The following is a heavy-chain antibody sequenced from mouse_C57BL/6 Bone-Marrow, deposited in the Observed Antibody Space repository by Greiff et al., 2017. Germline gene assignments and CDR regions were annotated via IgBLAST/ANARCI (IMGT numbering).Heavy chain of an antibody. CDR1: GYTFTSYW. Sequence: QVQLQQPGAELVMPGASVKLSCKASGYTFTSYWMHWVKQRPGQGLEWIGELDPSDSYTNYNQKFKGKSTLAVDKSSSTAYMQRSSLTSEDSAVYYCARRRYWYFDVWGTGTTVTVSS. J-gene: IGHJ1*03. CDR3: ARRRYWYFDV. CDR2: LDPSDSYT. V-gene: IGHV1-69*01.